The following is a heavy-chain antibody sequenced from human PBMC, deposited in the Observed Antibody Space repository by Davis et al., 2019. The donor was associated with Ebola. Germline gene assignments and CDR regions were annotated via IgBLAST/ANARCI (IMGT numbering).Heavy chain of an antibody. Sequence: MPSETLSLTCTVSGGSISSSSYYWGWIRQPPGKGLEWIGSIYYSGSTYYNPSLKSRVTISVDTSKNQFSLKLSSVTAADTAVYYCARSDYDFWSVGAFDIWGQGTMVTVSS. CDR2: IYYSGST. V-gene: IGHV4-39*01. CDR1: GGSISSSSYY. CDR3: ARSDYDFWSVGAFDI. D-gene: IGHD3-3*01. J-gene: IGHJ3*02.